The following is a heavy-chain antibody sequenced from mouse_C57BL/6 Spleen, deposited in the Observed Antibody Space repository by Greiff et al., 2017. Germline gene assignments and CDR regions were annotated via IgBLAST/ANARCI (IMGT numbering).Heavy chain of an antibody. Sequence: EVKLVESGEGLVKPGGSLKLSCAASGFTFSSYAMSWVRQTPEKRLEWVAYISSGGDYIDYADTVKGRFTISRDNARNTLYLQMSSLKSEDTAMYYCTREDSNYYYFDYWGQGTTLTVSS. V-gene: IGHV5-9-1*02. J-gene: IGHJ2*01. CDR1: GFTFSSYA. CDR2: ISSGGDYI. CDR3: TREDSNYYYFDY. D-gene: IGHD2-5*01.